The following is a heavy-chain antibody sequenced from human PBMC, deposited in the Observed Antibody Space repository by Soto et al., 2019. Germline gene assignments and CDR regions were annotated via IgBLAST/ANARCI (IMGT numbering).Heavy chain of an antibody. Sequence: SVKVSCKTSGYTFSNYGITWVRQAPGQPLEWLGWISLYSDGTNYAQKFQGRVSMTTDTSTTTAYMELTSLRSDDTAVYYCARVVPGAEAWFGPWGQGTMVSVSA. V-gene: IGHV1-18*01. CDR2: ISLYSDGT. J-gene: IGHJ5*02. CDR3: ARVVPGAEAWFGP. CDR1: GYTFSNYG. D-gene: IGHD2-2*01.